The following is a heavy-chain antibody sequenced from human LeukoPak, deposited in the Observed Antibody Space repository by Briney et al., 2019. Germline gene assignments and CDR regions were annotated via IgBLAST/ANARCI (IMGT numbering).Heavy chain of an antibody. D-gene: IGHD1-26*01. CDR1: GYTFTGYY. V-gene: IGHV1-18*04. CDR3: ARVDHIVGATPGFDY. Sequence: ASVKASCKASGYTFTGYYMHWVRQAPGQGLEWMGWISAYNGNTNYAQKLQGRVTMTTDTSTSTAYMELRSLRSDDTAVYYCARVDHIVGATPGFDYWGQGTLVTVSS. CDR2: ISAYNGNT. J-gene: IGHJ4*02.